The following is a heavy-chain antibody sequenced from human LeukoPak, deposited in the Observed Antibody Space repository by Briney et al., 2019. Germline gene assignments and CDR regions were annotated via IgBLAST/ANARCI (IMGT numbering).Heavy chain of an antibody. D-gene: IGHD6-13*01. V-gene: IGHV1-2*02. J-gene: IGHJ5*02. CDR3: ARVNNYSSSWYKDYNWFDP. CDR2: INPNSGDT. CDR1: GYTFTGYY. Sequence: GASVKVSCKASGYTFTGYYIHWVRQAPGQGLEWMGWINPNSGDTNYAQKFQGRVTMTRDTSISTAYMELSRLRSDDTAVYYCARVNNYSSSWYKDYNWFDPWGQGTLVTVSS.